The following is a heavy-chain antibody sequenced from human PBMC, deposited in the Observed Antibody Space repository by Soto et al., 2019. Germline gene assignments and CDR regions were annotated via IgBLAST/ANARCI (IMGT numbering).Heavy chain of an antibody. V-gene: IGHV3-7*01. CDR2: IKQDGSER. D-gene: IGHD6-19*01. J-gene: IGHJ4*02. CDR3: ASSSGWLHEY. CDR1: GFSLSGYW. Sequence: PGGSLRLSCAASGFSLSGYWMNWVRQAPGRGLEWVAIIKQDGSERYYVDSVKGRFTISRDNAKNSLYLQMSSLRVEDTALYYCASSSGWLHEYWGQGTLVTVSS.